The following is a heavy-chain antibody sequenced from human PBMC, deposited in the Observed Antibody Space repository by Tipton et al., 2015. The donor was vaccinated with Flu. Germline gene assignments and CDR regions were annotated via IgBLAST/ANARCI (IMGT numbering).Heavy chain of an antibody. V-gene: IGHV4-38-2*01. CDR1: GDSVSSDFY. CDR3: ARSTYFYGSGSSDY. Sequence: TLSLTCAVSGDSVSSDFYWAWIRQFPGKGLEWIGTVSRTGSAIYNPSLKSRVTISIDTSKNQFSLNMRSVTAADTAVYYCARSTYFYGSGSSDYWGQGTLVTVSS. CDR2: VSRTGSA. D-gene: IGHD3-10*01. J-gene: IGHJ4*02.